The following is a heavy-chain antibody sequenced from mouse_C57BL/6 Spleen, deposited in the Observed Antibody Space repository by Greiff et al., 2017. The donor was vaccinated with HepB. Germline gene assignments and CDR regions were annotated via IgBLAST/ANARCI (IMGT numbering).Heavy chain of an antibody. CDR3: ARGYGSSSWFAY. J-gene: IGHJ3*01. Sequence: EVQLVESGGDLVKPGGSLKLSCAASGFTFSSYGMSWVRQTPDKRLEWVATISSGGSYTYYPDSVKGRFTISRDNAKNTLYLQMSSLKSEDTAMYYCARGYGSSSWFAYWGQRTLVTVSA. CDR2: ISSGGSYT. V-gene: IGHV5-6*01. CDR1: GFTFSSYG. D-gene: IGHD1-1*01.